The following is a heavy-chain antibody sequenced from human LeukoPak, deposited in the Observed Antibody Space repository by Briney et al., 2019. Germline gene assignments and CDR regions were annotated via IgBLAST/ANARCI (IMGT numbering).Heavy chain of an antibody. Sequence: SETLSLTCTVSGYSISSGYYWGWIRQPPGKGLEWIGSVYHSGSTYYNPSPKSRVTISVDTFKNQFSLKLSSVTAADTAVYYCARGWSSGYYNDAFDIWGQGTMVTVSS. CDR3: ARGWSSGYYNDAFDI. J-gene: IGHJ3*02. V-gene: IGHV4-38-2*02. CDR2: VYHSGST. D-gene: IGHD3-22*01. CDR1: GYSISSGYY.